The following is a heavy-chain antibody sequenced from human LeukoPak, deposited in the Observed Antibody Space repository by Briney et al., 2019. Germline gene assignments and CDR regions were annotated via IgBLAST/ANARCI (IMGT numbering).Heavy chain of an antibody. J-gene: IGHJ6*03. V-gene: IGHV3-48*03. CDR2: ISSGGSTI. CDR3: ARAAAGMIFYYYMDV. Sequence: GGSLRLSCAASGFTFSSYAMSWVRQAPGKGLEWVSYISSGGSTIYYADSVKGRFTISRDNAKNSLYLQMNSLRAEDTAVYYCARAAAGMIFYYYMDVWGKGTTVTISS. CDR1: GFTFSSYA. D-gene: IGHD6-13*01.